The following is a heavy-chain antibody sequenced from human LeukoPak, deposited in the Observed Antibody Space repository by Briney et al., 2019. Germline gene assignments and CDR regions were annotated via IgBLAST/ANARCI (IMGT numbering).Heavy chain of an antibody. CDR2: IQQHGSET. CDR3: ASWGSYYYFDY. V-gene: IGHV3-7*01. Sequence: GGSLRLSCEGSGFTFSNYWMSWVRQAPGKGLEWVANIQQHGSETYYGDSVKGRFTISRDNAKNSLYLQMNSLRAEDTAVYYCASWGSYYYFDYWGQGTLVTVSS. J-gene: IGHJ4*02. D-gene: IGHD1-26*01. CDR1: GFTFSNYW.